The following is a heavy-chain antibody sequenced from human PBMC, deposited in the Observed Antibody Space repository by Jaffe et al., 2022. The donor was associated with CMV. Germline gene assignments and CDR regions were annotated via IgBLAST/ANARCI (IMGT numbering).Heavy chain of an antibody. V-gene: IGHV4-59*08. Sequence: QVQLQESGPGLVKPSETLSLTCTVSGGSISSYYWSWIRQPPGKGLEWIGYIYYSGSTNYNPSLKSRVTISVDTSKNQFSLKLSSVTAADTAVYYCARHRSYYYDSSGYYPSREWNAFDIWGQGTMVTVSS. CDR3: ARHRSYYYDSSGYYPSREWNAFDI. CDR1: GGSISSYY. J-gene: IGHJ3*02. CDR2: IYYSGST. D-gene: IGHD3-22*01.